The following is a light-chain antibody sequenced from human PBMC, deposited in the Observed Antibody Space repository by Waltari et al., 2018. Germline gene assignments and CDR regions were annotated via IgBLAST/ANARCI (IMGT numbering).Light chain of an antibody. J-gene: IGLJ2*01. CDR1: TGAVTSVHY. Sequence: QAVVTQEPSLTVSPGGTVTLTCGSSTGAVTSVHYPYWFQQKPGQAPRTVIYDTSNKHSWTPARFSGSLLGGKAALTLSGAQPEDEAEYYCLLSYSGARSVVFGGGTKLTVL. V-gene: IGLV7-46*01. CDR3: LLSYSGARSVV. CDR2: DTS.